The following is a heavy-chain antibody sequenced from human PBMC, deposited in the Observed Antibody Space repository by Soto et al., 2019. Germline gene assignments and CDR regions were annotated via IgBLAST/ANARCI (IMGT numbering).Heavy chain of an antibody. D-gene: IGHD2-15*01. V-gene: IGHV4-30-4*08. CDR2: IYYSGST. Sequence: SETLSLTCAVYGGSFSGYYWTWIRQPPGKGLEWIGYIYYSGSTYYNPSLRSRVTISVDTSKNQFSLKLSSVTAADTAVYYCARYGSGECNRGSCYSPFDYWGQGTLVTVSS. CDR3: ARYGSGECNRGSCYSPFDY. CDR1: GGSFSGYY. J-gene: IGHJ4*02.